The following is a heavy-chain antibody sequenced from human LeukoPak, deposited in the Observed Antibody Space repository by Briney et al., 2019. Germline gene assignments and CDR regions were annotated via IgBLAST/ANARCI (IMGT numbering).Heavy chain of an antibody. Sequence: SETLSLTCTVSGGSLSSYYWSWIRQPAGKGLEWIGRIYTSGSTTYKPPLKRRVTMSVDTSKNQFSLKLSSVTAADTAVYYCAREDSSEEGNNWFDPWGQGTLVTVSS. V-gene: IGHV4-4*07. CDR1: GGSLSSYY. J-gene: IGHJ5*02. D-gene: IGHD3-22*01. CDR2: IYTSGST. CDR3: AREDSSEEGNNWFDP.